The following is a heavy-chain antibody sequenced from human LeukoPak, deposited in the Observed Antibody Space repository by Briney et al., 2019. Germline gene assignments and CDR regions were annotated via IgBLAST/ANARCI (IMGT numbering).Heavy chain of an antibody. Sequence: GGSLRLSCVGSGFTFRSHAMSWVRQAPEKGLEFVSGIYENGGTTYYADSVKGRFSISRDNSKNTMYLQMDSLRGEDTAVYYCAKDFRIGYSAHFDYWGQGALVTVSS. V-gene: IGHV3-23*01. D-gene: IGHD2-21*01. CDR1: GFTFRSHA. J-gene: IGHJ4*02. CDR3: AKDFRIGYSAHFDY. CDR2: IYENGGTT.